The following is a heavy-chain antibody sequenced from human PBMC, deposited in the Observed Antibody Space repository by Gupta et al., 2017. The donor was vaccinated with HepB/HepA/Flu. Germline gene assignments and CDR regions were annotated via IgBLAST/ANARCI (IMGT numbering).Heavy chain of an antibody. CDR1: GFTFTNYV. CDR3: ARDTGDISTVFQH. V-gene: IGHV3-33*01. D-gene: IGHD2-15*01. CDR2: IWYDGSNK. Sequence: QVQLVESGGGVVQPGRSLRLSCAASGFTFTNYVMHWVRQAPGKGLEWVAVIWYDGSNKYYADSVKGRFTISRDNSKNTIYLQMNRLRVEDTAVYFCARDTGDISTVFQHWGQGTLVTVSS. J-gene: IGHJ1*01.